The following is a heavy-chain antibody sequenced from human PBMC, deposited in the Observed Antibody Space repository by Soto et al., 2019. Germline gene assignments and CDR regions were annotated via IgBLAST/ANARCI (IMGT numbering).Heavy chain of an antibody. V-gene: IGHV1-69*13. D-gene: IGHD6-19*01. CDR3: AKVRYSSPMGYYYGMDV. J-gene: IGHJ6*02. CDR1: RVSFSKFI. Sequence: SVKVSCKASRVSFSKFIVTWVRQAPGLGLEWVGGIIPIFGTANYAQKFQGRVTITADESTSTSYMEVNNLRSEDTAVYYCAKVRYSSPMGYYYGMDVWGQGTTVTVSS. CDR2: IIPIFGTA.